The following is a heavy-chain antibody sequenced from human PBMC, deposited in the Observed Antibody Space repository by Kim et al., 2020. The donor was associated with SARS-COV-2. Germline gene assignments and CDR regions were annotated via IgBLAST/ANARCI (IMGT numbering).Heavy chain of an antibody. CDR3: ARVWDSGYYPYYFDY. V-gene: IGHV1-18*01. Sequence: ASVKVSCKASGYTFTSYGISWVRQAPGQGLEWMGWISAYNGNTNYAQKLQGRVTMTTDTSTSTAYMELRSLRSDDTAVYYCARVWDSGYYPYYFDYWGQGTLVTVSS. D-gene: IGHD3-22*01. CDR2: ISAYNGNT. CDR1: GYTFTSYG. J-gene: IGHJ4*02.